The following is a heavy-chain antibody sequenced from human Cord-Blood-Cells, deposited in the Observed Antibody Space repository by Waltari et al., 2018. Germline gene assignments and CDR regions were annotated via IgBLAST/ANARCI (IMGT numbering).Heavy chain of an antibody. CDR3: ARQDSSSWYDY. CDR1: GGSISSSSYY. J-gene: IGHJ4*02. V-gene: IGHV4-39*01. D-gene: IGHD6-13*01. CDR2: IYYSGST. Sequence: QLQLQESGPGLVKPSETLSLTYTVSGGSISSSSYYWGWIRQPPGKGLEWIGSIYYSGSTYYNPSLKSRVTISVDTSKNQFSLKLSSVTAADTAVYYCARQDSSSWYDYWGQGTLVTVSS.